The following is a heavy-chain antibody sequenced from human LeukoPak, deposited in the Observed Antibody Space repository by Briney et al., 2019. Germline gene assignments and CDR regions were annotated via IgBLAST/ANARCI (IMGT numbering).Heavy chain of an antibody. V-gene: IGHV3-30*01. J-gene: IGHJ4*02. CDR2: ISYDGSDK. CDR1: GFTFSSYS. D-gene: IGHD3-3*01. Sequence: GSLRLSCTASGFTFSSYSMHWVRQAPGKGLEWVAVISYDGSDKYYADSVKGRFTISRDNSKSTLYLQMNSLRAEDTAVYYCASFAVLAWHWIDHWGQGTLVIVSS. CDR3: ASFAVLAWHWIDH.